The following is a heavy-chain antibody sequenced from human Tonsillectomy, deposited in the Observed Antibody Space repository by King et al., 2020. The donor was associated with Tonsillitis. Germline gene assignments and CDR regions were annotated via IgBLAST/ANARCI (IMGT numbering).Heavy chain of an antibody. CDR1: GFDFNTYS. CDR2: ISSSSSSK. Sequence: VQLVQSGGGLVQPGGSLRLSCAGSGFDFNTYSMNWVHQAPGKGLEWLSYISSSSSSKFYADSVKGRFTISRDNAKNSLYLQMNSLRDEDTAVYYCARDYNWAIDYWGQGTLVTVSS. CDR3: ARDYNWAIDY. V-gene: IGHV3-48*02. D-gene: IGHD1-1*01. J-gene: IGHJ4*02.